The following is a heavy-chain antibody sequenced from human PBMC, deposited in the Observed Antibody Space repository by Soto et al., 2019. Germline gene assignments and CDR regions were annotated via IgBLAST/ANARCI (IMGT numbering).Heavy chain of an antibody. CDR3: AAKGQQHLGYYNGLDV. CDR2: IVVGSGNT. Sequence: ASVKVSCKASGFTFISSAVQWVRQARGQRLEWIGWIVVGSGNTIHAQKFQERVSITRDLSTSTAYMELSSLRSEDTGVYYCAAKGQQHLGYYNGLDVWGQGTTVTVSS. V-gene: IGHV1-58*01. D-gene: IGHD6-13*01. CDR1: GFTFISSA. J-gene: IGHJ6*02.